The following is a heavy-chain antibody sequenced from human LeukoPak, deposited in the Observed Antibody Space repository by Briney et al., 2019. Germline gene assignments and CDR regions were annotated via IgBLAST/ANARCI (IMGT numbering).Heavy chain of an antibody. J-gene: IGHJ4*02. CDR3: AREGGGDSTLDY. CDR1: GGSISSGDYY. Sequence: SETRSLTCTVSGGSISSGDYYWSWIRQPPGKGLEWIGYIYYSGSTYYNPSLKSRVTISVDTSKNQFSLKLSSVTAADTAVYYCAREGGGDSTLDYWGQGTLVTVSS. CDR2: IYYSGST. D-gene: IGHD2-21*02. V-gene: IGHV4-30-4*01.